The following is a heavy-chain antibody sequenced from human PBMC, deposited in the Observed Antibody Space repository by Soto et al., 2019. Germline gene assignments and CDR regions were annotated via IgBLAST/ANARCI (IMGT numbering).Heavy chain of an antibody. D-gene: IGHD6-19*01. Sequence: QVQLVESGGGVVQPGGSLRLSCAASGFTFSSYGMHWVRQAPGKGLEWVAVISYDGSNKYYADSVKGRFTISRDNSKNTLYLQMNSLRAEDTAVYYCAKDSGRWLPEYYFDYWGQGTLVTVSS. CDR2: ISYDGSNK. CDR3: AKDSGRWLPEYYFDY. CDR1: GFTFSSYG. V-gene: IGHV3-30*18. J-gene: IGHJ4*02.